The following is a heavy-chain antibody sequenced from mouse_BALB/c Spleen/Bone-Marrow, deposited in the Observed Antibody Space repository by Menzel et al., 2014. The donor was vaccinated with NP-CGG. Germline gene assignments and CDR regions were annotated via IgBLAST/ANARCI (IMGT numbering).Heavy chain of an antibody. D-gene: IGHD2-4*01. V-gene: IGHV2-2*02. CDR2: IWSGGNT. CDR3: ARNPIYYDYTDH. CDR1: GFSLTNYG. Sequence: VQLVESGPGLVQPSQSLSITCTVSGFSLTNYGVHWVRQSPGKGLEWLGVIWSGGNTDYNAAFMSRLSITKDNSKSQVFFKMNSLEVNDTAIYCCARNPIYYDYTDHWGQGTTLTVSS. J-gene: IGHJ2*01.